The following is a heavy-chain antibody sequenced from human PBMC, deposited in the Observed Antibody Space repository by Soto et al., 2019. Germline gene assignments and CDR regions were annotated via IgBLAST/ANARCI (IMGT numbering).Heavy chain of an antibody. CDR2: ISYDGSNK. CDR1: GFTFSSYG. J-gene: IGHJ3*02. CDR3: AKDQKPNYYDSTEAFDI. V-gene: IGHV3-30*18. Sequence: AGGSLRLSCAASGFTFSSYGMHWVRQAPGKGLEWVAVISYDGSNKYYADSVKGRFTISRDNSKNTLYLQMNSLRAEDTAVYYCAKDQKPNYYDSTEAFDIWGQGTMVTVSS. D-gene: IGHD3-22*01.